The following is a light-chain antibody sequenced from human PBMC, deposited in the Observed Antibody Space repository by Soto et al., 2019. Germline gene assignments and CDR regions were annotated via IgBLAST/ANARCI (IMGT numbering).Light chain of an antibody. CDR2: GAS. Sequence: EIVMTQSPATLSVSPGERATLSCRASQSVSSTLAWYQQKPGQAPTLLIYGASTRATGIPARFSGSGSGTEFTLTISSLQSEDFAVYYCQQYNNWPPITCGQGTRLEIK. CDR3: QQYNNWPPIT. CDR1: QSVSST. J-gene: IGKJ5*01. V-gene: IGKV3-15*01.